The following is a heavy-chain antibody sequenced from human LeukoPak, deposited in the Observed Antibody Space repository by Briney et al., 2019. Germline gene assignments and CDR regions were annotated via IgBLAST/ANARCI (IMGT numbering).Heavy chain of an antibody. CDR2: INQGEGEK. J-gene: IGHJ4*02. Sequence: GGSLRLSCVDSGFTFSSHWMSWVRQAPGKGLEWVANINQGEGEKYYVDSVKGRFTISRDNSKNTLYLQMNSLRAEDTAVYYCAKEYSGSYYALDYWGQGTLVTVSS. D-gene: IGHD1-26*01. V-gene: IGHV3-7*03. CDR1: GFTFSSHW. CDR3: AKEYSGSYYALDY.